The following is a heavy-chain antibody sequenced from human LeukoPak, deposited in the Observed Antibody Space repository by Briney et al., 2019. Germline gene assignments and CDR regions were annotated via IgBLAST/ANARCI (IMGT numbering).Heavy chain of an antibody. CDR1: GGSFSGYY. D-gene: IGHD3-22*01. Sequence: SETLSLTCAVYGGSFSGYYWSWIRQLPGKGLEWIGYIYHNGGTKYNPSLRSRVTMSVDTSKNHVSLKLGSVTAADTAVYYCARDRRGYYDSSGYFDRWGQGTLVTVSS. V-gene: IGHV4-59*01. J-gene: IGHJ4*02. CDR3: ARDRRGYYDSSGYFDR. CDR2: IYHNGGT.